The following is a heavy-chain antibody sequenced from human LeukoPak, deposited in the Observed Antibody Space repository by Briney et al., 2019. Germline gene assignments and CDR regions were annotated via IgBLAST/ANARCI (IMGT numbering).Heavy chain of an antibody. Sequence: SETLSLTCTVSGGSISSYYWSWIRQPPGKGLEWIGYIYYSGSTNYNPSLKSRVTISVDTSKNQFSLKLSSVTVADTAVYYCVRHWPSDYRVNDMDVWGQGTTVIVSS. J-gene: IGHJ6*02. CDR1: GGSISSYY. V-gene: IGHV4-59*08. D-gene: IGHD4-11*01. CDR3: VRHWPSDYRVNDMDV. CDR2: IYYSGST.